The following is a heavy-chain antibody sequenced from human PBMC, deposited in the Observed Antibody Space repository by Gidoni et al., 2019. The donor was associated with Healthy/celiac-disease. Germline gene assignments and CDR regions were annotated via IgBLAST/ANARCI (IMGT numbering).Heavy chain of an antibody. CDR3: ARDRNGSGSPDY. D-gene: IGHD3-10*01. Sequence: QLQLQESGPGLVKPSETLSLTCTVSGGSISSSIYYWGWLRQPPGKGLEWIGSIYYSGSTYYNPSLKSRVTISVDTSKNQFSLKLSSVTAADTAVYYCARDRNGSGSPDYWGQGTLVTVSS. CDR1: GGSISSSIYY. V-gene: IGHV4-39*07. J-gene: IGHJ4*02. CDR2: IYYSGST.